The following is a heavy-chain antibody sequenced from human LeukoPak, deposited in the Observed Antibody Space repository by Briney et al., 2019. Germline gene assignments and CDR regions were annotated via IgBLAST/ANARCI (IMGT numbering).Heavy chain of an antibody. J-gene: IGHJ2*01. CDR1: GGSISSYY. V-gene: IGHV4-59*08. D-gene: IGHD2-15*01. CDR2: IYYSGNT. CDR3: ARRLGPYGSGGDQYWYFDL. Sequence: SETLSLTCTVSGGSISSYYWNWIRQPPGKGLEWIGYIYYSGNTNYNPSLKSRVTISVDPSKNQFSLMLSSVTAADTAVYYCARRLGPYGSGGDQYWYFDLWGRGTLVTVSS.